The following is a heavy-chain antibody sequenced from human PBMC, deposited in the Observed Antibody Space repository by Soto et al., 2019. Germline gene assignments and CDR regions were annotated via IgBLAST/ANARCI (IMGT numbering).Heavy chain of an antibody. J-gene: IGHJ4*02. CDR3: ARDGGLYSSSWPFDY. CDR2: ISSSSSYI. V-gene: IGHV3-21*01. D-gene: IGHD6-13*01. CDR1: GFTFSSYS. Sequence: GGSLRLSCAASGFTFSSYSMNWVRQAPGKGLEWVSSISSSSSYIYYADSVKGRFTISRDNAKNSLYLQMNSLRAEDTAVYYCARDGGLYSSSWPFDYWGQGTLVTVSS.